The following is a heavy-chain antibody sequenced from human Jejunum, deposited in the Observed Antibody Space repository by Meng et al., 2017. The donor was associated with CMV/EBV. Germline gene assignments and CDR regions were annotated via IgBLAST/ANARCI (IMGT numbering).Heavy chain of an antibody. D-gene: IGHD6-13*01. V-gene: IGHV3-23*01. CDR3: ARVPSSSWGIDY. Sequence: CAAAGFTFSTYAMTWVRQAPGRGPEWVSSISSSGGSTYYADSGKGRFTISRDNSQNTLYLQMSSLRVEDTAVYYCARVPSSSWGIDYWGQGTLVTVSS. J-gene: IGHJ4*02. CDR1: GFTFSTYA. CDR2: ISSSGGST.